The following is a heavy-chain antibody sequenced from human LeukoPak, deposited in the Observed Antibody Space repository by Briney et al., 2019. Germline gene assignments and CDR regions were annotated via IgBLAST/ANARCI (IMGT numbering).Heavy chain of an antibody. V-gene: IGHV3-74*01. J-gene: IGHJ4*02. CDR3: ARDRVIYADYLYYLDY. CDR2: INSDGSST. Sequence: GGSLRLSCAASGFTFSSYWINWVRQAPGKGLVWVSRINSDGSSTSYADSVKGRFTISRDNAKNTLYLQMSSLRAEDTAVYYCARDRVIYADYLYYLDYWGQGTLVTVSS. D-gene: IGHD4-17*01. CDR1: GFTFSSYW.